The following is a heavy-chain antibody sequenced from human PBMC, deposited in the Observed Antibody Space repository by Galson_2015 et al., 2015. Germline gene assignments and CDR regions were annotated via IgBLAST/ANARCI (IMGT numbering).Heavy chain of an antibody. CDR1: GFTFRVYS. J-gene: IGHJ6*04. CDR3: ARDGPGVLRFLGV. V-gene: IGHV3-48*02. Sequence: SLRLSCAASGFTFRVYSMNWVRQAPGKGLEWISCISNGGSTIYYADSVKGRFTISRDNAKNSLYLQMNSLRDEDTAVYYCARDGPGVLRFLGVWGKGTTVTVSS. CDR2: ISNGGSTI. D-gene: IGHD3-3*01.